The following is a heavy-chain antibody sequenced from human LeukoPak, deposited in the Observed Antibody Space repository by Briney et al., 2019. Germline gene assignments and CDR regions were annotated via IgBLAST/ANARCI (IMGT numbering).Heavy chain of an antibody. CDR2: IYFSGTT. J-gene: IGHJ4*02. CDR3: ANTYEYTSGGYDY. V-gene: IGHV4-39*01. CDR1: GGSISSSRDH. Sequence: PSETLSLTCTVSGGSISSSRDHWGWIRQPPGQGLEWIGSIYFSGTTFYNPSPKSRVPISVDASKNQFSLKVSSVTAADTAVFHCANTYEYTSGGYDYWGQGTLVTVSS. D-gene: IGHD6-25*01.